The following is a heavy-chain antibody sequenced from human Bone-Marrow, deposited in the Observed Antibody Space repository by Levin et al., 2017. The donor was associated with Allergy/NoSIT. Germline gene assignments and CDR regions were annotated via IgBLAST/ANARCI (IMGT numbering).Heavy chain of an antibody. CDR3: VRGYYDNSGYSN. CDR2: IYNSGST. V-gene: IGHV4-31*03. CDR1: GGSISRGGYY. D-gene: IGHD3-22*01. Sequence: SCTVSGGSISRGGYYWSWIRQHPGKGLEWIGYIYNSGSTYYNPSLKSRVSISADTSKNQFSLRLSSLTAADTAVYYCVRGYYDNSGYSNWGPGTLVTVSS. J-gene: IGHJ4*02.